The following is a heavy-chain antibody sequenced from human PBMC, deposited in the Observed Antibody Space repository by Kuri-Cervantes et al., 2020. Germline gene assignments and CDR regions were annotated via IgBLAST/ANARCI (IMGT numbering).Heavy chain of an antibody. J-gene: IGHJ4*02. CDR1: GDSVSSNSAA. Sequence: QTLSLTCAISGDSVSSNSAAWNWIRQSPSRGLEWLGRTYYRSKWYNDYAVSVKSRITINPDTSKNQFSLQLNSVTPEDTAVYYCVGDSRHYDSLPKFDYWGQGTLVTVSS. D-gene: IGHD3-22*01. CDR3: VGDSRHYDSLPKFDY. V-gene: IGHV6-1*01. CDR2: TYYRSKWYN.